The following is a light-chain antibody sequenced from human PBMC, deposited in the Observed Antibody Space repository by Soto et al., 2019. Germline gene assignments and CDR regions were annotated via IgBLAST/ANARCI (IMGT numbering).Light chain of an antibody. CDR1: SSDVGGYNY. CDR2: EVS. Sequence: QSALTQPASVSGSPGQSITISCTGTSSDVGGYNYVSWYQQQSGKAPKLMIHEVSNQPSGVSSRFSGSKSGNTASLTISGLQAEDEADYYCSSYTSSRAYVFGIGTKLTVL. CDR3: SSYTSSRAYV. V-gene: IGLV2-14*01. J-gene: IGLJ1*01.